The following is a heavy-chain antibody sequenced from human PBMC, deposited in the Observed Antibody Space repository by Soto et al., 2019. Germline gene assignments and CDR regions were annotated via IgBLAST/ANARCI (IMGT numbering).Heavy chain of an antibody. CDR3: ARGKPKYNGNHFDY. Sequence: QVQLVQSGAEVKKPGSSVKVSCKASGGTFSSYAISWVRQAPGQGLEWMGGIIPIFGTANYAQKFQGRVKDTADESTSRAYMEVSSLTSKDTALEYCARGKPKYNGNHFDYWGQGTLVTVSS. CDR1: GGTFSSYA. V-gene: IGHV1-69*12. J-gene: IGHJ4*02. CDR2: IIPIFGTA. D-gene: IGHD1-26*01.